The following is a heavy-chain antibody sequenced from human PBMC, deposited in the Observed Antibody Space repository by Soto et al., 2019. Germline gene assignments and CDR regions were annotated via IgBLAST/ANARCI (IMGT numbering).Heavy chain of an antibody. CDR1: GGSISSYY. Sequence: SETLSLTCTVSGGSISSYYWSWIRQPPGKGLEWIGYIYYSGSTNYNPSLKIRVTISVDTSKNQFSLKLSSVTAADTAVYYCASRTDGYYYYGMDVWGQGTTVTVSS. D-gene: IGHD2-8*01. V-gene: IGHV4-59*01. J-gene: IGHJ6*02. CDR2: IYYSGST. CDR3: ASRTDGYYYYGMDV.